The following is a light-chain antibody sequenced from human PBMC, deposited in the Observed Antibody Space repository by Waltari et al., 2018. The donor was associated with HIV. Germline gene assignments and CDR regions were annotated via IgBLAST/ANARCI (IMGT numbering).Light chain of an antibody. CDR1: SSNFGTTT. J-gene: IGLJ3*02. Sequence: QSVLTQPPSASGTPGPRVTLSCSGHSSNFGTTTVICYQQLPGAAPKLLLYGHLQRPSGVPDRFSGSKSATSASLVISDLHSDDEGTYYCEAWDDSVTGPVFGGGTKLTVL. CDR2: GHL. CDR3: EAWDDSVTGPV. V-gene: IGLV1-44*01.